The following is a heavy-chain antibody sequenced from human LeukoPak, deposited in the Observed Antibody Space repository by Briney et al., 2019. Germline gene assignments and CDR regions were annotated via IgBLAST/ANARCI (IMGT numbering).Heavy chain of an antibody. V-gene: IGHV3-74*01. Sequence: PGGSLRLSCAASGFTFSSHWMHWVRQAPGKGLVWVPRINSDGSSTSYADSVKGRFTFSRDNAKNTLYLQMNSLRAEDTAVYYCARSVVGRGSWFDPWGQGTLVTVSS. CDR3: ARSVVGRGSWFDP. CDR1: GFTFSSHW. CDR2: INSDGSST. J-gene: IGHJ5*02. D-gene: IGHD1-26*01.